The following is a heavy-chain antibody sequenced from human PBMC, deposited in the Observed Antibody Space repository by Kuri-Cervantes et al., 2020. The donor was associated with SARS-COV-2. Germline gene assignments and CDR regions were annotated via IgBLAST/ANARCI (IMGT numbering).Heavy chain of an antibody. D-gene: IGHD1-26*01. Sequence: LRLSCTVSGGSINIANYYWSWARQPPGMGLEWIGHIYYSGNTYYNPSLKSRVSMSVDTSKNQFSLKLNAVTAADTAVYYCASPIIVGATDYWGQGILVTVSS. V-gene: IGHV4-30-4*08. CDR1: GGSINIANYY. J-gene: IGHJ4*02. CDR2: IYYSGNT. CDR3: ASPIIVGATDY.